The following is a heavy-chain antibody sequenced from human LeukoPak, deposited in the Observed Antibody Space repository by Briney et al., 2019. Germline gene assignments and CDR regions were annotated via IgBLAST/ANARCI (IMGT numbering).Heavy chain of an antibody. CDR1: GGSISSYY. Sequence: SETLSLTCTVSGGSISSYYWSWIRQPPGKGLEWIGYIYYSGSTNYNPSLKSRATISVDTSKNQFSLKLSSVTAADTAVYYCAGGYCNSTSCYGYYYYGMDVWGQGTTVTVSS. V-gene: IGHV4-59*08. CDR3: AGGYCNSTSCYGYYYYGMDV. J-gene: IGHJ6*02. D-gene: IGHD2-2*01. CDR2: IYYSGST.